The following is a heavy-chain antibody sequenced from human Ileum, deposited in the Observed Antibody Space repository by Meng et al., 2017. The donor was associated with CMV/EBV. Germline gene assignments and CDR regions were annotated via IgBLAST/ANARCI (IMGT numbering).Heavy chain of an antibody. CDR3: AREGVGLSPGGFDY. J-gene: IGHJ4*02. CDR2: TYYRSKWYN. CDR1: GDSVSSNSAA. Sequence: SETLSPTCAISGDSVSSNSAAWNWIMQSPSRGLEWLGRTYYRSKWYNDYAVSVKSRITINPDTSKNQFSLQLNSVTPEDTAVYYCAREGVGLSPGGFDYWGQGTLVTVSS. D-gene: IGHD3-10*01. V-gene: IGHV6-1*01.